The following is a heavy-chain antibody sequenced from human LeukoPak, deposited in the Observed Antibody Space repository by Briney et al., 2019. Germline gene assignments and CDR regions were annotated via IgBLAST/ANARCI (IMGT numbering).Heavy chain of an antibody. CDR2: ISGSGGST. CDR1: GFTFSTYA. D-gene: IGHD4-17*01. Sequence: GGSLRLSCAASGFTFSTYAMSWVRQAPEKGLEWVSAISGSGGSTYYADSVKGRFTISRDNSKNTLFLQMNSLRAEDTSIYYCANHPRWTTLDYWGQGTLVTVSS. V-gene: IGHV3-23*01. J-gene: IGHJ4*02. CDR3: ANHPRWTTLDY.